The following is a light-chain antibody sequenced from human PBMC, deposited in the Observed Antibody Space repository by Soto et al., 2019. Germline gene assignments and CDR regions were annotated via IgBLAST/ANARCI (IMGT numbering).Light chain of an antibody. CDR1: QSIISK. J-gene: IGKJ4*01. Sequence: EVVMTQSPDTLSVSPGERATLSCRASQSIISKLAWYHHKPGQAPRLLIYGASTRATGIPARFSGSGSGTEFTLTISSLQSEDFAVYYCQQYSKWPLTFGGGTKVEIK. CDR2: GAS. CDR3: QQYSKWPLT. V-gene: IGKV3D-15*01.